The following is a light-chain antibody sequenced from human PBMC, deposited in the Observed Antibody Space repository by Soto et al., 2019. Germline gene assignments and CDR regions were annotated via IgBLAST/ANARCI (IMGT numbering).Light chain of an antibody. CDR1: QSVSSTY. J-gene: IGKJ1*01. CDR2: GAT. CDR3: QQYNNWPWT. V-gene: IGKV3-15*01. Sequence: EIVLTQSPCTLSLSPGEIATLSCRASQSVSSTYLDWYQQKPGQAPSLLIYGATTRDTGIPARFSGSGSGTEFTLTISSLQSEDCAVYYCQQYNNWPWTFGQGTKVDIK.